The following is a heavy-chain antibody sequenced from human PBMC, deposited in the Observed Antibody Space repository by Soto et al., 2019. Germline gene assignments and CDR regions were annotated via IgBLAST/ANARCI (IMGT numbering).Heavy chain of an antibody. Sequence: QVQLVQSGAEVKRPRSSVKVSCKASGGTFSSYAFSWVRQAPGQGLEWMGGIIPIFTTANYAQKFQGRVTIPADESTSTAYMELSSLRSEDTAMYYCASFIRKGPTYYFDYWGQGTLVIVSS. CDR1: GGTFSSYA. V-gene: IGHV1-69*01. CDR2: IIPIFTTA. J-gene: IGHJ4*02. CDR3: ASFIRKGPTYYFDY.